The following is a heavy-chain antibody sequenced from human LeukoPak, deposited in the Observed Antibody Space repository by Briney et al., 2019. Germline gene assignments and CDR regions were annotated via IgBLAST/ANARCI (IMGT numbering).Heavy chain of an antibody. J-gene: IGHJ4*02. D-gene: IGHD2-15*01. CDR2: ISSSSSYI. V-gene: IGHV3-21*04. CDR1: GFTFSSYS. CDR3: AKAPVTSCRGAFCYPFDS. Sequence: GGSLRLSCAASGFTFSSYSMNWVRQAPGKGLEWVLSISSSSSYIYYADSVKGRFTTSRDNSKNTLYLQMNSLRAEDTAVYYCAKAPVTSCRGAFCYPFDSWGQGTLVTVSS.